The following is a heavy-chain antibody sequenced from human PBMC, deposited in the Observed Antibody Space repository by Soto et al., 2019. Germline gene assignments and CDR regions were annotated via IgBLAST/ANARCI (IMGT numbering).Heavy chain of an antibody. CDR1: GGSFSGYY. Sequence: LSLTCAVYGGSFSGYYWSWIRQPPGKGLEWIGEINHSGSTNYNPSLKSRVTISVDTSKNQFSLKLSSVTAADTAVYYCARGRITIFGVVPQGYYYSMDVWGKGTTVNAPQ. J-gene: IGHJ6*04. V-gene: IGHV4-34*01. D-gene: IGHD3-3*01. CDR2: INHSGST. CDR3: ARGRITIFGVVPQGYYYSMDV.